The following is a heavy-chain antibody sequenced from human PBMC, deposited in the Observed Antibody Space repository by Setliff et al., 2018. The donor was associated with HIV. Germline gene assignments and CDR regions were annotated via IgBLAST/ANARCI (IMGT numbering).Heavy chain of an antibody. CDR1: GYSFTRYW. CDR3: ARHFSVAGDAFDI. V-gene: IGHV5-51*01. D-gene: IGHD6-19*01. J-gene: IGHJ3*02. CDR2: IWPGDSDT. Sequence: GESLKISCKTSGYSFTRYWIGWIRQMPGKGLEWLGVIWPGDSDTRYSPSFEGQVTMSGDKSISTAYLKWSSLKASDSAMYYCARHFSVAGDAFDIWGQGTMVTVSS.